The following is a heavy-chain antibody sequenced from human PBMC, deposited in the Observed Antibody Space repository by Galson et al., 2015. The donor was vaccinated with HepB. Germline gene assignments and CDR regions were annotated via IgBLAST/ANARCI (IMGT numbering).Heavy chain of an antibody. CDR1: GFIVSSHY. V-gene: IGHV3-66*01. D-gene: IGHD2/OR15-2a*01. CDR2: IFGGDST. J-gene: IGHJ6*02. Sequence: SLRLSCAASGFIVSSHYMTWVRQTPGRGLEWVSVIFGGDSTYYADSVKGSFTISRDNSKNTVYLQMNSLGAGDSALYYCARGLGTRFSHSWYFYDGMDVWGQGTTVIVSS. CDR3: ARGLGTRFSHSWYFYDGMDV.